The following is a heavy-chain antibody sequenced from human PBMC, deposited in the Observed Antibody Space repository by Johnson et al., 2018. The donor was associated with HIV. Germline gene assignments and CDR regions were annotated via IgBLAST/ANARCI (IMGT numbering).Heavy chain of an antibody. CDR2: ISWNSDDI. CDR3: AKDEEGYCSGGSCYANAFDI. J-gene: IGHJ3*02. Sequence: VQLVESGGGMVQPGRSLRLSCVASGFTFEDYAMYWVRQAPGKGLEWVSGISWNSDDIDYADSVKGRFTISRDNAKNSLYLQMNSLRAEVTAVYYWAKDEEGYCSGGSCYANAFDIWGQGTMVTVSS. D-gene: IGHD2-15*01. V-gene: IGHV3-9*01. CDR1: GFTFEDYA.